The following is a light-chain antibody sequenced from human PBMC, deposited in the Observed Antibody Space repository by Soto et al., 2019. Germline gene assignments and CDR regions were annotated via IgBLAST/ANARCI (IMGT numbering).Light chain of an antibody. Sequence: QSVLTQPPSVSGAPGQRVTITCTESSSNIGAGYDVHWYQQLPGTAPKLLIYGNSNRPSGVPDRFSGSKSGTSASLAITGLQPEDEADYYCQSYDSSLSAWVFGGGTKLTVL. CDR3: QSYDSSLSAWV. CDR2: GNS. V-gene: IGLV1-40*01. J-gene: IGLJ3*02. CDR1: SSNIGAGYD.